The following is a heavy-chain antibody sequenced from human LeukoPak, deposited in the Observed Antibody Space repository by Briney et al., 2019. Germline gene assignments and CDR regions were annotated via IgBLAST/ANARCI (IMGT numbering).Heavy chain of an antibody. Sequence: SETLSLTCTVSGGSISSGGYYWSWIRQHPGKGLEWIGYIYYSGSTYYNPSLKSRVTISVDTSKNQFSLKLSSVTAADTAVYYCARDSTTGNPFDYWGQGTLVTVSS. J-gene: IGHJ4*02. V-gene: IGHV4-31*03. CDR3: ARDSTTGNPFDY. CDR1: GGSISSGGYY. D-gene: IGHD1-1*01. CDR2: IYYSGST.